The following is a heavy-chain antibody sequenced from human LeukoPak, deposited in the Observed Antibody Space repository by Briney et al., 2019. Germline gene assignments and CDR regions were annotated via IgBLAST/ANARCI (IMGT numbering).Heavy chain of an antibody. CDR3: ARDARAFWSGYYPSNWFDP. CDR1: GGSISSSSYY. V-gene: IGHV4-39*07. Sequence: SETLSLTCPVSGGSISSSSYYWGWIRHPPGKGLEWIGSIYYSGCTYYNPSLKSRVTISVDTSKNQFSLKLSSVTAADTAVYYCARDARAFWSGYYPSNWFDPWGQGTLVTVSS. J-gene: IGHJ5*02. D-gene: IGHD3-3*01. CDR2: IYYSGCT.